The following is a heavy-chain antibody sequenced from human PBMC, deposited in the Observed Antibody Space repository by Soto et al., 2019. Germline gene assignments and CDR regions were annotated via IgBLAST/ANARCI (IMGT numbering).Heavy chain of an antibody. CDR3: ASPLSGSYPYDY. CDR1: GYTFTSYD. V-gene: IGHV1-8*01. D-gene: IGHD1-26*01. Sequence: ASLKVSCKASGYTFTSYDINWVRQATGQGLEWMGWMNPNSGNTGYAQKFQGRVTMTRNTSISTAYMELSSLRSEDTAVYYCASPLSGSYPYDYWGQGTLVTVSS. CDR2: MNPNSGNT. J-gene: IGHJ4*02.